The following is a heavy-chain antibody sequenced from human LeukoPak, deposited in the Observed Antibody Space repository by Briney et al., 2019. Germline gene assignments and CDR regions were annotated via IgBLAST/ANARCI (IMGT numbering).Heavy chain of an antibody. CDR1: GGSISSSSYY. J-gene: IGHJ6*03. V-gene: IGHV4-39*07. CDR2: IYYSGST. Sequence: PSETLSLTCTVSGGSISSSSYYWGWIRQPPGKGLVWLGSIYYSGSTYYNPSLKSRVTISVDTSKNQFSLKLSSVTAADTAVYYCARLGTTAWGPDWNYMDVWGKGTTVTISS. D-gene: IGHD4-17*01. CDR3: ARLGTTAWGPDWNYMDV.